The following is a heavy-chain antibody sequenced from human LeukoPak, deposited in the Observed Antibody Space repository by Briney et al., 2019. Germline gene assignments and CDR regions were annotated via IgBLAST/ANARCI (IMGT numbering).Heavy chain of an antibody. CDR3: ASYYYDSSGYLYGMDV. V-gene: IGHV4-30-2*01. Sequence: SETLSLTCAVSGGSISSGGYSWSWIRQPPGKGLEWIGYIYHSGSTYYNPSLKSRVTISVDRSKNQFSLKLSSVTAADTAVYYCASYYYDSSGYLYGMDVWGQGTTVTVSS. J-gene: IGHJ6*02. D-gene: IGHD3-22*01. CDR2: IYHSGST. CDR1: GGSISSGGYS.